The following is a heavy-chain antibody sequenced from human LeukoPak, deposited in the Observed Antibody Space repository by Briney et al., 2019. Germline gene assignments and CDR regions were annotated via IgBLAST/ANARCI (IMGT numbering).Heavy chain of an antibody. J-gene: IGHJ4*02. D-gene: IGHD3-3*01. CDR2: ISSSSSTI. CDR3: AREYYDFWSGYFSTGGFDY. V-gene: IGHV3-48*01. Sequence: GGSLRLSCTASGFTFSSYEMNWVRQAPGKGLEWVSYISSSSSTIYYADSVKGRFTISRDNAKNSLYLQMNSLRAEDTAVYYCAREYYDFWSGYFSTGGFDYWGQGTLVTVSS. CDR1: GFTFSSYE.